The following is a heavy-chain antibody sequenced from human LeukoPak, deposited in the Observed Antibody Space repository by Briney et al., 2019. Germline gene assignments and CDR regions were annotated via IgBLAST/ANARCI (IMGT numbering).Heavy chain of an antibody. CDR3: ARDLYSSGWVLTGY. J-gene: IGHJ4*02. CDR2: IYSGGST. V-gene: IGHV3-66*02. Sequence: GGSLRLSCAASGFTVSSNYMSWVRQAPGKGLEWVSVIYSGGSTYYADSVKGRFTISRDNSKNTLYLQMNSLRAEDTAVYYCARDLYSSGWVLTGYWGQGTLVTVSS. CDR1: GFTVSSNY. D-gene: IGHD6-19*01.